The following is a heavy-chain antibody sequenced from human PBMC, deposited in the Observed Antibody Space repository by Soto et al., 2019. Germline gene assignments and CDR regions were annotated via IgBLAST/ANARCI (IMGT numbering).Heavy chain of an antibody. CDR3: ASELGSDDAFDI. J-gene: IGHJ3*02. CDR1: GFTFSSYS. CDR2: ISSSSSYI. D-gene: IGHD7-27*01. V-gene: IGHV3-21*01. Sequence: GGSLRLSCAASGFTFSSYSMNWVRQAPGKGLEWVSSISSSSSYIYYADSVKGRFIISRDNAKNSLYLQMNSLRAEDTAVYYCASELGSDDAFDIWGQGTMVTVS.